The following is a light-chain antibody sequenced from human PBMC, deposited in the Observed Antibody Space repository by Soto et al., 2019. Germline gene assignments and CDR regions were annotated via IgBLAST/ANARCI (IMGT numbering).Light chain of an antibody. Sequence: IVMTQSPLSLPVTPGEPASISCRSSQSLLHSNGYNYLDWYLQKTGQSPQLLIYLGSNRASGVPDRFSGSGSGTDFTLKISRVEAEDVGVYYCMQALQTPYTFGQGTKLEIK. J-gene: IGKJ2*01. V-gene: IGKV2-28*01. CDR3: MQALQTPYT. CDR1: QSLLHSNGYNY. CDR2: LGS.